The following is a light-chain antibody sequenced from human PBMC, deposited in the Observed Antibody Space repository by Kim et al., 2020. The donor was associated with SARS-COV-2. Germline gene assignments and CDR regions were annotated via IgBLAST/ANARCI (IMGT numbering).Light chain of an antibody. CDR2: AAS. Sequence: APVGDRVTITCRARQGISNYVAWYQQKPGKVPKRLIYAASTVQSGVPARFSRSGSGTDFTLTISSLQPEDVATYYCQKYNSAPRTFGGGTKVDIK. V-gene: IGKV1-27*01. CDR3: QKYNSAPRT. CDR1: QGISNY. J-gene: IGKJ4*01.